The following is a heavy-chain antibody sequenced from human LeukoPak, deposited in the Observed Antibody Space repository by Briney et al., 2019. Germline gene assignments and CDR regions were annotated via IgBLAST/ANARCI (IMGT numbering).Heavy chain of an antibody. D-gene: IGHD1-1*01. Sequence: SETLSLTCTVSGGSISSYYWSWIRQPPGKGLEWIGYIYYSGSTNYNPSLKSRVTISVDTSKNQFSLKLSSVTAADTAVYYCARHGATGTISYDYYCGMDVWGQGTTVTVSS. V-gene: IGHV4-59*08. CDR2: IYYSGST. CDR3: ARHGATGTISYDYYCGMDV. J-gene: IGHJ6*02. CDR1: GGSISSYY.